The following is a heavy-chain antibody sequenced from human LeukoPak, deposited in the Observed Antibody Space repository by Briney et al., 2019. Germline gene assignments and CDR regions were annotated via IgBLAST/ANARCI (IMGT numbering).Heavy chain of an antibody. V-gene: IGHV1-69*05. CDR2: IIPIFGTA. J-gene: IGHJ6*03. Sequence: SVKVSCKASGGTFSSYAISWVRQAPGQGLEWMGGIIPIFGTANYAQKFQGRVTITTDESTSTAYMELSSLRSEDTAVYYCVCGVPAAIPSYYYMDVWGKGTTVTVSS. CDR3: VCGVPAAIPSYYYMDV. D-gene: IGHD2-2*02. CDR1: GGTFSSYA.